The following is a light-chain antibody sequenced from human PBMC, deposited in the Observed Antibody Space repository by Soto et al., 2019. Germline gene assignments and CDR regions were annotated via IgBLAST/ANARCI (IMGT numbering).Light chain of an antibody. CDR1: NI. CDR2: EAN. CDR3: CSFTSSNTHV. Sequence: QSALTQPASVSGSPGQSITISCTGTNIVSWYQQHPGKAPKLMIFEANKRPSGISNRFSASKSGNTASLTISGVQPEDEADYYCCSFTSSNTHVFGTGTKLTVL. V-gene: IGLV2-23*01. J-gene: IGLJ1*01.